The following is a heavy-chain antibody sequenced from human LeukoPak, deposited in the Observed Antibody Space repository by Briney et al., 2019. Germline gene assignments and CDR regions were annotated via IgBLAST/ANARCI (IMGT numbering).Heavy chain of an antibody. V-gene: IGHV4-39*01. CDR2: IYYSGST. D-gene: IGHD1-1*01. Sequence: SETLSLTCTVSGGSISSSSYYWGWIRQPPGKGLEWIGSIYYSGSTYYNPSLKSRVTISVDTSKNQFSLKLSSVTAADTAVYYSAVGERSDTGWASNVDYWGQGTLVTVSS. CDR3: AVGERSDTGWASNVDY. J-gene: IGHJ4*02. CDR1: GGSISSSSYY.